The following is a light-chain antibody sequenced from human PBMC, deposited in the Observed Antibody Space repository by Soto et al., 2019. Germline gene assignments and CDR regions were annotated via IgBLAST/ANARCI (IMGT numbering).Light chain of an antibody. CDR3: QQYYVYPLT. CDR1: QSISSW. V-gene: IGKV1-5*01. CDR2: VAS. Sequence: DDQMTQPPSTLSAAIGDRVFITCRASQSISSWLAWYQQKPGQAPDLPIYVASNLDSGVPSRFSCSGCGTEFPLTINGLQPADFATYYCQQYYVYPLTFGGGTKVEIE. J-gene: IGKJ4*01.